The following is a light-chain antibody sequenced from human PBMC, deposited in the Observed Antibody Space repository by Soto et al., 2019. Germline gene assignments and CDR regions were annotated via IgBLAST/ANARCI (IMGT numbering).Light chain of an antibody. Sequence: DIQLTQSPSTLSASVGDSVTITCRASQSISGWLAWYQQKPGKAPELLIYDASSLEGGVPSRFSGSGYERDFTLTISSLQPEDFATYYCQQYGSDSRTFGQGTKVETK. CDR3: QQYGSDSRT. CDR1: QSISGW. J-gene: IGKJ1*01. CDR2: DAS. V-gene: IGKV1-5*01.